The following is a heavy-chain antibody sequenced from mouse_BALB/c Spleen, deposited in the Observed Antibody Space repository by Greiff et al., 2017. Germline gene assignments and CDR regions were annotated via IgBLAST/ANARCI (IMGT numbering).Heavy chain of an antibody. CDR2: ISNLAYSI. Sequence: EVKLVESGGGLVQPGGSRKLSCAASGFTFSDYGMAWVRQAPGKGPEWVAFISNLAYSIYYADTVTGRFTISRENAKNTLYLEMSSLRSEDTAMYYCAGDLGGPFAYWGQGTLVTVSA. CDR3: AGDLGGPFAY. V-gene: IGHV5-15*02. J-gene: IGHJ3*01. CDR1: GFTFSDYG. D-gene: IGHD1-1*02.